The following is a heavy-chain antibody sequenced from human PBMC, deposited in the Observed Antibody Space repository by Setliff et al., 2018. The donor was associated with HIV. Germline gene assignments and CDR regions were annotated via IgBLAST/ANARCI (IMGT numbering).Heavy chain of an antibody. CDR1: GGSLSGYY. V-gene: IGHV4-34*01. CDR2: VSHTGST. Sequence: PSETLSLTCAVYGGSLSGYYWRWIRQPPGKGLEWIGDVSHTGSTNYNPSLKSRITISADTPKNHFSLRLSSVTAADTAVYYCARQGAVTGHSFDYWGQGALVTVSS. J-gene: IGHJ4*02. D-gene: IGHD6-19*01. CDR3: ARQGAVTGHSFDY.